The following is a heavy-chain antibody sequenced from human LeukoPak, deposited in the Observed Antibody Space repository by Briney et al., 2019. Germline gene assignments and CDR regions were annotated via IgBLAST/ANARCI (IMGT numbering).Heavy chain of an antibody. CDR1: GGSISSYY. J-gene: IGHJ4*02. V-gene: IGHV4-59*01. Sequence: SETLSLTCTVSGGSISSYYWSWIRQPPGKGLEWIGYIYYSGSANYNPSLKSRVTISVDTSENQFSLKLASVTAADTAVYYCARGGTQLTFPVWGQGTLVTVSS. D-gene: IGHD4/OR15-4a*01. CDR3: ARGGTQLTFPV. CDR2: IYYSGSA.